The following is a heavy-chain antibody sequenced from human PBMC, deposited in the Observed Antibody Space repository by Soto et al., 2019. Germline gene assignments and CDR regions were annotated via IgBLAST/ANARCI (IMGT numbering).Heavy chain of an antibody. CDR3: AKVSSPGYFDCLYYYYYMDV. CDR2: ISAYNGNT. CDR1: GYTFTSYG. J-gene: IGHJ6*03. Sequence: ASVKVSCKASGYTFTSYGISWVRQAPGQGLEWMGWISAYNGNTNYAQKLQGRVTMTTDTSTSTAYMELRSLRSDDTAVYYCAKVSSPGYFDCLYYYYYMDVWGKGTTVTVSS. D-gene: IGHD3-9*01. V-gene: IGHV1-18*01.